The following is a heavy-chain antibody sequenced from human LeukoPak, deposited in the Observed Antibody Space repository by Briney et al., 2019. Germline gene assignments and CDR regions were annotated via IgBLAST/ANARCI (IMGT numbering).Heavy chain of an antibody. J-gene: IGHJ6*03. D-gene: IGHD5-18*01. Sequence: SETLSLTCTVSGYSISSDYYWSWIRQPPGKGLEWIGEINHSGSTNYNPSLKSRVTISVDTSKNQFSLKLSSVTAADTAVYYCARGGKEDTAMVGYYYYYYYMDVWGKGTTVTVSS. CDR2: INHSGST. CDR1: GYSISSDYY. CDR3: ARGGKEDTAMVGYYYYYYYMDV. V-gene: IGHV4-38-2*02.